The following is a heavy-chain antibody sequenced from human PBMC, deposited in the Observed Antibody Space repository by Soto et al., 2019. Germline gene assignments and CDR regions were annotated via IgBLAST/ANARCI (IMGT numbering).Heavy chain of an antibody. Sequence: PSETLSLTCPVSGGSISSGDFYWSWLRQPPGKGREWIGYIYYSGSTYYNQSLRSRVIISADTSKNQFTLKLSSVTAADTAVYYCVRAKVTASTRWGYGLDVWGQGTTVTVSS. D-gene: IGHD1-1*01. J-gene: IGHJ6*02. CDR3: VRAKVTASTRWGYGLDV. V-gene: IGHV4-30-4*01. CDR1: GGSISSGDFY. CDR2: IYYSGST.